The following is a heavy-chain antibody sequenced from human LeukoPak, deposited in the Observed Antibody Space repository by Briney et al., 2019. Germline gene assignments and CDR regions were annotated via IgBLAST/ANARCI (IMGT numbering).Heavy chain of an antibody. J-gene: IGHJ4*02. D-gene: IGHD1-1*01. V-gene: IGHV3-23*01. CDR3: ARTGNPATGDY. Sequence: GGSLRLSCAASGFTFSSYGMSWVRAAPGKGLEWVSAICGSGGSTYYADSVKGRFTISRDNSKNTLYLQMNSLRAEDTAVYYCARTGNPATGDYWGQGTLVTVSS. CDR1: GFTFSSYG. CDR2: ICGSGGST.